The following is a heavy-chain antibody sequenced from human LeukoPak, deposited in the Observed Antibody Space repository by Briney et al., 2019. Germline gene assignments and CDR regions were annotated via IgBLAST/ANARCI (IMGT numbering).Heavy chain of an antibody. V-gene: IGHV4-59*01. D-gene: IGHD6-19*01. J-gene: IGHJ4*02. CDR2: IYYSGST. CDR3: ARDTGIAVAGTYFDY. Sequence: SETLSLTCTVSGGSISSYYWSWIRQPPGKGLEWIGYIYYSGSTNYNPSLKSRVTISVGTSKNQFSLKLSSVTAADTAVYYCARDTGIAVAGTYFDYWGQGTLVTVSS. CDR1: GGSISSYY.